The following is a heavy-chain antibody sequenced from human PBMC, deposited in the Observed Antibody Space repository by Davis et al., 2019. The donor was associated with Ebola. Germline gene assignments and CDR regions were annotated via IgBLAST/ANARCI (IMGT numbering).Heavy chain of an antibody. CDR1: GFTFSSHS. D-gene: IGHD2-2*01. CDR3: ARVSYCSSTSCYAAFDY. J-gene: IGHJ4*02. Sequence: PGGSLRLSCAASGFTFSSHSMNWVRQAPGKGLEWVSYISSSRSTIYYADSVKGRFTISRDNAKNSLYLQMNSLRDEDTAVYYCARVSYCSSTSCYAAFDYWGQGTLVTVSS. V-gene: IGHV3-48*02. CDR2: ISSSRSTI.